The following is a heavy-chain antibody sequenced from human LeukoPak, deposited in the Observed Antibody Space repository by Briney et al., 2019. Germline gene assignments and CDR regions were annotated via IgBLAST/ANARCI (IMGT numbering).Heavy chain of an antibody. V-gene: IGHV3-23*01. J-gene: IGHJ4*02. D-gene: IGHD2-2*01. CDR2: VSGSGGST. CDR1: GFTFSSYA. CDR3: ARQTGESTNFDN. Sequence: GRSLRLSCAASGFTFSSYAMSWVRQAPGKGLEWVSAVSGSGGSTYYADSVRGRFTISRDNSKNTLYLLMNSLRAEDTAMYHCARQTGESTNFDNWGQGTLVTVSS.